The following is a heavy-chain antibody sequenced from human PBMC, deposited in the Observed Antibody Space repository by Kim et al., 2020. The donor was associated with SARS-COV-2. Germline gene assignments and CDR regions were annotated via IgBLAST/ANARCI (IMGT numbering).Heavy chain of an antibody. CDR2: IYPSDSNS. Sequence: GESLKISCKGSGYSFPSYWIGWVRQMPGKGLEWMAIIYPSDSNSRYSPSLQGQVTMSVDKAISTAYLQWSSLKASDTAVYYCARRHDSKAFDIWGQGTMVTVSS. CDR1: GYSFPSYW. J-gene: IGHJ3*02. V-gene: IGHV5-51*01. CDR3: ARRHDSKAFDI. D-gene: IGHD3-22*01.